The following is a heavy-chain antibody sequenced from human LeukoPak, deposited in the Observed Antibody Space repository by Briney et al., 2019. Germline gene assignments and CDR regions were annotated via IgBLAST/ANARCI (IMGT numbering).Heavy chain of an antibody. CDR2: IYSTGST. Sequence: PGGSLRLSCAASGFTVSSDYMSWVRQAPGRGLEWVSVIYSTGSTHYADSVKGRFTISRDNAKNSLYLQMNSLRAEDTAVYYCARAIYGDYPPYYYYYYMDVWGKGTTVTVSS. V-gene: IGHV3-66*01. J-gene: IGHJ6*03. D-gene: IGHD4-17*01. CDR3: ARAIYGDYPPYYYYYYMDV. CDR1: GFTVSSDY.